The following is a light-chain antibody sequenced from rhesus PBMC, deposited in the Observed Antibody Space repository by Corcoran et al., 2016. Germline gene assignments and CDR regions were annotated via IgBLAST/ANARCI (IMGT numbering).Light chain of an antibody. J-gene: IGKJ2*01. CDR3: QQYYSTPYS. CDR2: GAS. CDR1: QSLLYSSNNKNY. Sequence: DIVMTQSPDSLAVSLGERVTINCKSSQSLLYSSNNKNYLAWYQQNPGQAPQPLFYGASPRDSGVPNRFSGSGSGTDFTLTISGLQAEDVAVYYCQQYYSTPYSFGQGTKVEIK. V-gene: IGKV4-1*01.